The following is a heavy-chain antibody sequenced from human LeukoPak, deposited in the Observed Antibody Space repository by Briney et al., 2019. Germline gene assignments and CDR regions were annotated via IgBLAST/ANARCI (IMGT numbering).Heavy chain of an antibody. D-gene: IGHD6-13*01. V-gene: IGHV3-73*01. CDR2: IRSKADSYTT. J-gene: IGHJ4*02. CDR3: RAAADLNDY. CDR1: GFTFSGSA. Sequence: GGSLKLSCAASGFTFSGSAMHRVRQASGKGLEWLGRIRSKADSYTTAYAASVKGRFIVSRDDSKNTAYLQMNSLKTEDTAVYYCRAAADLNDYWGQGTLVTVSS.